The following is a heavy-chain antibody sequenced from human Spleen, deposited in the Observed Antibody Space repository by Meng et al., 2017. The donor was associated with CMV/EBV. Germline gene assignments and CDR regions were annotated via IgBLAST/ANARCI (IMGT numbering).Heavy chain of an antibody. CDR2: ISWDDDK. D-gene: IGHD3-16*01. Sequence: CSFSRFSLRPGGVVVGWLPPPPGRALEWLALISWDDDKRSSHSLKSRLTITKDTPKTQVVLTMTNMDPMDTATYYCAPRGGGIYLYWGQGTLVTVSS. J-gene: IGHJ4*02. CDR1: RFSLRPGGVV. CDR3: APRGGGIYLY. V-gene: IGHV2-5*02.